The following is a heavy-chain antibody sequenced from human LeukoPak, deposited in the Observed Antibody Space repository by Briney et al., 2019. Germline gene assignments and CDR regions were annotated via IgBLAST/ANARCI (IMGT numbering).Heavy chain of an antibody. CDR2: IYYSGST. CDR1: GGSISNYY. Sequence: SETLSLTCTVSGGSISNYYWSWIRQPPGKGLEWIGYIYYSGSTKYNASLKSRVTISLDTSKNHFSLKLSSVTVAGTAVYYCAREGPEGGVGVQHWGQGTLVTVSS. V-gene: IGHV4-59*12. CDR3: AREGPEGGVGVQH. J-gene: IGHJ1*01. D-gene: IGHD3-10*01.